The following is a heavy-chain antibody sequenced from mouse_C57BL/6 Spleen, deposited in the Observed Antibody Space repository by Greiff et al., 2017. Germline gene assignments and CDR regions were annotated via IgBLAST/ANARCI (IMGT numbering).Heavy chain of an antibody. V-gene: IGHV1-82*01. Sequence: QVQLQQSGPELVKPGASVKISCKASGYAFSSSWMNWVKQRPGKGLEWIGRIYPGDGDTNYNGKFKGKATLTADKSSSTAYMQLSSLTSEDSAVYFCARSYYGNYEADYWGQGTTLTVSS. J-gene: IGHJ2*01. CDR2: IYPGDGDT. CDR1: GYAFSSSW. CDR3: ARSYYGNYEADY. D-gene: IGHD2-10*01.